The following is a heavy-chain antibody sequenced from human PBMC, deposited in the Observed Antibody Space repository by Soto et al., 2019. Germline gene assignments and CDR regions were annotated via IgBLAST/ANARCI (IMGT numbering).Heavy chain of an antibody. V-gene: IGHV3-23*01. CDR3: ARSIPGTTSFDY. CDR2: ISGGGGST. D-gene: IGHD1-7*01. Sequence: GGSLRLSCAASGFTFSSYAMSWVRQAPGKGLEWVSTISGGGGSTNYADSVKGRFTISRDNSKNTLYLQINSLRAEDTAVYYCARSIPGTTSFDYWGQGTLVTVSS. CDR1: GFTFSSYA. J-gene: IGHJ4*02.